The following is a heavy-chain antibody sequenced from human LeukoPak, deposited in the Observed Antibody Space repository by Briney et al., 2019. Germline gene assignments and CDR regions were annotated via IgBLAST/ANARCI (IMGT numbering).Heavy chain of an antibody. V-gene: IGHV4-4*07. CDR3: AAHDSSGYCLDY. CDR1: GGSISSYY. D-gene: IGHD3-22*01. CDR2: IYTSGST. Sequence: PSETLSLTCTVSGGSISSYYWSWIRQPAGMGLEWIGRIYTSGSTNYNPSLKSRVTMSVDTSKNQFSLKLSSVTAADTAVYSCAAHDSSGYCLDYWGQGTLVTVSS. J-gene: IGHJ4*02.